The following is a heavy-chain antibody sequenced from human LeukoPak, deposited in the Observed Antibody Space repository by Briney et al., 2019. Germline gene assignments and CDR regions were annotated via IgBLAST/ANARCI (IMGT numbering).Heavy chain of an antibody. D-gene: IGHD2-15*01. V-gene: IGHV3-74*01. CDR2: INGDGTST. J-gene: IGHJ3*02. CDR1: GFTFSNHW. CDR3: ARTGSGGDLDI. Sequence: GGSLRLSCAASGFTFSNHWLHWVRQAPGKGLVWVSRINGDGTSTIYADSVKGRFTISRDNAESTVYLQMNSLRAEDRAVYYCARTGSGGDLDIWGQGTMVTVSS.